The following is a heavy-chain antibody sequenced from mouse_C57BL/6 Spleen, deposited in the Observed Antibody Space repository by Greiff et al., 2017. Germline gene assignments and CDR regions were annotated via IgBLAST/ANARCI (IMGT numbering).Heavy chain of an antibody. Sequence: VHVKQSVAELVRPGASVKLSCTASGFNIKNTYMHWVKQRPEQGLEWIGRIDPANGNTKYAPKFQGKATITADTSSNTAYLQRSSLASEDTAIYYCADGSSTRGFAYWGQGTLVTVSA. CDR1: GFNIKNTY. D-gene: IGHD1-1*01. CDR3: ADGSSTRGFAY. J-gene: IGHJ3*01. CDR2: IDPANGNT. V-gene: IGHV14-3*01.